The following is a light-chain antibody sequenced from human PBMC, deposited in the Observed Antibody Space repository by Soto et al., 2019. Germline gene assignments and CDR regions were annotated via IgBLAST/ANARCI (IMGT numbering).Light chain of an antibody. CDR1: QGVNSN. Sequence: ETVMTQSPATLSVSPGERATLSCRASQGVNSNLAWYQQKLGQAPRVLIYGASTRATGIPARFSGSGSGTEFILTISRLEPEDFAVYWCQQYDSSPRTFGQGTKVEIK. V-gene: IGKV3-15*01. CDR3: QQYDSSPRT. J-gene: IGKJ1*01. CDR2: GAS.